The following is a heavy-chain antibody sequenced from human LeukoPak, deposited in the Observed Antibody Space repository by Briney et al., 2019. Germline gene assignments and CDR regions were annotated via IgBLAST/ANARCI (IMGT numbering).Heavy chain of an antibody. Sequence: SETLSLTCTVSGGSISSGSYYWSWIRQPAGKGLEWIGRIYTSGSTNYNPSLKSRVTISVDTSKNQFSLKLSSVTAADTAVYYCARGGYSITMVRGVKSFDYWGQGTLVTVSS. V-gene: IGHV4-61*02. CDR3: ARGGYSITMVRGVKSFDY. CDR1: GGSISSGSYY. D-gene: IGHD3-10*01. J-gene: IGHJ4*02. CDR2: IYTSGST.